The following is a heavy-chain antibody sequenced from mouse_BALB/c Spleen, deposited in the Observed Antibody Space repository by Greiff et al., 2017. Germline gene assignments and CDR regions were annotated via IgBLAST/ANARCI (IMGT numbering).Heavy chain of an antibody. CDR2: INPSNGRT. Sequence: QGQLQQPGAELVKPGASVKLSCKASGYTFTSYWMHWVKQRPGQGLEWIGEINPSNGRTNYNEKFKSKATLTVDKSSSTAYMQLSSLTSEDSAVYYCARSGYDYRDYWGQGTTLTVSS. V-gene: IGHV1S81*02. J-gene: IGHJ2*01. CDR3: ARSGYDYRDY. CDR1: GYTFTSYW. D-gene: IGHD2-4*01.